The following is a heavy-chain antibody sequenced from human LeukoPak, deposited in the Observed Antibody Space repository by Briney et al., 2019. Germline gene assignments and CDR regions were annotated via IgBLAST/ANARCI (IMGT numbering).Heavy chain of an antibody. CDR1: GFTFGNYG. D-gene: IGHD3-22*01. V-gene: IGHV3-30*03. CDR3: ARDAREYYDSSGYYYGY. CDR2: ISYDGSSE. Sequence: GGSLRLSCAVSGFTFGNYGMHWVRQAPGKGLEWVALISYDGSSEYYAGSVKGRFTISRDNSKNTLYLQMNSLRTEDTAVYYCARDAREYYDSSGYYYGYWGQGTLVTVSS. J-gene: IGHJ4*02.